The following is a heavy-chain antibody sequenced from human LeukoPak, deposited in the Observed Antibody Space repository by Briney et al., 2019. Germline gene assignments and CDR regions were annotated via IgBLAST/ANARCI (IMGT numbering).Heavy chain of an antibody. J-gene: IGHJ5*02. CDR2: INGGGGST. D-gene: IGHD1-7*01. CDR1: GFTFSSYA. CDR3: AKVTNYRADP. Sequence: PGGSLRLSCAASGFTFSSYAMSWVRQAPGKGLEWVSAINGGGGSTYYADSVKGRFTISRDNSKNTLYLQMNSLRAEDAAVYYCAKVTNYRADPWGQGTLVTVSS. V-gene: IGHV3-23*01.